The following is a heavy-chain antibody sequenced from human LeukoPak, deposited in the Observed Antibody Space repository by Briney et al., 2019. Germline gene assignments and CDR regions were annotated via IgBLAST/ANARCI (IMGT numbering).Heavy chain of an antibody. Sequence: PGGSLRLSCAASGFTFSNQAMSWVRQAPGKGLEWVSAISGSGDGTYYADSVKGRFTISRDNAMNAVYLQMNSLRAEDTALYYCAKDHSSSWYLIGWFDPWGQGTLVTVSS. V-gene: IGHV3-23*01. CDR2: ISGSGDGT. D-gene: IGHD6-13*01. CDR1: GFTFSNQA. CDR3: AKDHSSSWYLIGWFDP. J-gene: IGHJ5*02.